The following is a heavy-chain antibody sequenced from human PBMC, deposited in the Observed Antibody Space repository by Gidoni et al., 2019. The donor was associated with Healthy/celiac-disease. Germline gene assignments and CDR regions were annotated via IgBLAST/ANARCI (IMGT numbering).Heavy chain of an antibody. D-gene: IGHD3-10*01. Sequence: QVQLQESGPGLVKPSETLSLPCAVSGYSISSCYHWGWIRQPPGKGLEWIGSIYYSGSTYYNPSLKSRVTISVETSKNQFALKLSSVTAADTAVYYCARVIRSTGYYFDYWGQGTLVTVSS. CDR1: GYSISSCYH. J-gene: IGHJ4*02. CDR3: ARVIRSTGYYFDY. V-gene: IGHV4-38-2*01. CDR2: IYYSGST.